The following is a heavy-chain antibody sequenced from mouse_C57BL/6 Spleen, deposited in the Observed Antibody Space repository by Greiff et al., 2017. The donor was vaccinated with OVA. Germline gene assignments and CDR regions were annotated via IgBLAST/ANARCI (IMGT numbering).Heavy chain of an antibody. CDR3: SISEGYLSYWCFDV. V-gene: IGHV1-52*01. D-gene: IGHD2-3*01. CDR1: GYTFTSYW. Sequence: VQLQQPGAELVRPGSSVKLSCKASGYTFTSYWMHWVKQRPVQGLEWIGNINPSDSGTHYNQKFKDKATLTVDKSSSTAYMQLSSLTSEDSAVYACSISEGYLSYWCFDVWGTGTTVTVSS. J-gene: IGHJ1*03. CDR2: INPSDSGT.